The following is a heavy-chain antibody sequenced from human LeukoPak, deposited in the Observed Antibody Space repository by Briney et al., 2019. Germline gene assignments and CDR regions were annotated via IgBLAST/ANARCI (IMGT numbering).Heavy chain of an antibody. Sequence: PSETLSLTCTVSGGSISSYYWSWIRQPPGKGLEWIGYIYYSGSTNYNPSLKSRVTISVDTSKNQFSLKLSSVTAADTVVYYCASGLYSGSYLDYWGQGTLVTVSS. CDR2: IYYSGST. V-gene: IGHV4-59*01. CDR1: GGSISSYY. CDR3: ASGLYSGSYLDY. D-gene: IGHD1-26*01. J-gene: IGHJ4*02.